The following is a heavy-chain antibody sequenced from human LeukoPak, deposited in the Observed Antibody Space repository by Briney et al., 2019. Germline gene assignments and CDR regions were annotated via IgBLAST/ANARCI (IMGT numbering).Heavy chain of an antibody. CDR1: GFXFSSSE. V-gene: IGHV3-48*03. CDR3: ARTAMVNYYFDY. Sequence: GGSLRLSCAASGFXFSSSEMNWVRQAPGQGLEWVSYISSTGKTIYYADSVKGRFTISRDNAKNSLYLQMNSLRAEDTALYYCARTAMVNYYFDYWGQGTLVTVSS. D-gene: IGHD5-18*01. CDR2: ISSTGKTI. J-gene: IGHJ4*02.